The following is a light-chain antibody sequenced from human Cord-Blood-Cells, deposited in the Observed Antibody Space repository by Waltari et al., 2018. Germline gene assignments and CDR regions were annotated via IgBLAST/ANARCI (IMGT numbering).Light chain of an antibody. V-gene: IGKV2-28*01. CDR2: LGS. CDR1: QSLLHSNGYNY. Sequence: DIVMTQSPLSLPVTPGEPASISCRSSQSLLHSNGYNYLDWYLQKPGQSPQLLIYLGSSRASGVPDRFSGSGSGTDFTLKISRVEAEDVGVYYCMQALQTPPWTFGQGP. J-gene: IGKJ1*01. CDR3: MQALQTPPWT.